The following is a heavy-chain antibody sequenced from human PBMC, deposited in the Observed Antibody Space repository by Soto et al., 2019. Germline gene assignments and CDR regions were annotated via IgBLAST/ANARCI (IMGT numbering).Heavy chain of an antibody. CDR2: IYSNGRT. CDR1: GGSISSYY. CDR3: TSGVNWNDVSDY. J-gene: IGHJ4*02. Sequence: QVQLQESGPGLVKPSETLSLTCTVSGGSISSYYWTWIRQPPGKGLEWIGYIYSNGRTNYNPSLKSRVTISVDTSKNQFSLKLRSVTAADTAGYYCTSGVNWNDVSDYWGQGTLVTVSS. D-gene: IGHD1-1*01. V-gene: IGHV4-59*01.